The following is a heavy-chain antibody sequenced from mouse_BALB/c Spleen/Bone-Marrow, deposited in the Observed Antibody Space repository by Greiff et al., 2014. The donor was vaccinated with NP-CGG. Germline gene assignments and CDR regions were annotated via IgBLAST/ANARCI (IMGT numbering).Heavy chain of an antibody. CDR1: GYAFTSYN. CDR2: IGPYSGGT. D-gene: IGHD1-1*01. V-gene: IGHV1S135*01. J-gene: IGHJ4*01. Sequence: EVQLQQSGPELVKPGASVKVFCKASGYAFTSYNMYWVKQSHGKSLEWIGYIGPYSGGTSYNQKFKGKATLTVDKSSSTAYMHLNSLTSEDSAVYYCARRVYYDYYAMDYWGQGTSVTVSS. CDR3: ARRVYYDYYAMDY.